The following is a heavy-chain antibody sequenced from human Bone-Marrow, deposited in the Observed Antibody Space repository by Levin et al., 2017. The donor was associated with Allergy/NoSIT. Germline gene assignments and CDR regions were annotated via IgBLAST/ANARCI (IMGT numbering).Heavy chain of an antibody. V-gene: IGHV1-69*13. J-gene: IGHJ4*02. Sequence: SVKVSCKASGGLFTSNSISWLRQAPGQRLEWMGGIVPYLRTPNYAQKFQDRVTITADESTRAGYMELSSLRAEDTAVYYCASVSGPYDASGSFDYWGQGTLVTVSS. CDR3: ASVSGPYDASGSFDY. CDR1: GGLFTSNS. D-gene: IGHD3-22*01. CDR2: IVPYLRTP.